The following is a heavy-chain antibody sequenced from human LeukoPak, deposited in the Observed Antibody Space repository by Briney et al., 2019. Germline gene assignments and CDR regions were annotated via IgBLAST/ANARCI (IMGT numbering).Heavy chain of an antibody. Sequence: GGSLRLSCAASGFSFSDYSMNWVRQAPGKGLEWVSSITSRGNIYYVDSVKGRFTISRDNAKNSLYLQMDSLRVEDTAVYYCARDPVGGDSWGQGTLVTVSS. CDR2: ITSRGNI. V-gene: IGHV3-69-1*01. CDR1: GFSFSDYS. CDR3: ARDPVGGDS. D-gene: IGHD3-16*01. J-gene: IGHJ4*02.